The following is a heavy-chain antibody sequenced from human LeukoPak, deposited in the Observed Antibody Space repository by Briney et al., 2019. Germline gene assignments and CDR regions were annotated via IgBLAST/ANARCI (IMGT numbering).Heavy chain of an antibody. Sequence: ASVKVSCKASGYTFTSYYMHWVRQAPGQGLEWMGIINPSGGSTSYAQKFQGRVTMTRDTSTSTVYMELSSLRSEDTAVYYCARSYYYGSGSYYGGDYWGQGTLVTVSS. CDR3: ARSYYYGSGSYYGGDY. D-gene: IGHD3-10*01. J-gene: IGHJ4*02. CDR2: INPSGGST. CDR1: GYTFTSYY. V-gene: IGHV1-46*01.